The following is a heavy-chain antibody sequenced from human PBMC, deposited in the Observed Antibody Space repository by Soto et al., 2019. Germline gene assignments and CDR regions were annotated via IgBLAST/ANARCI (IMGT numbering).Heavy chain of an antibody. D-gene: IGHD3-3*01. J-gene: IGHJ6*02. Sequence: PGGSLRLSCAASGFTFSSYAMSWVRQAPGKGLEWVSAISGSGGSTYYADSVKGRFTISRDNSKNTLYLQMNSLRAEDTAVYYCAKDPSYDFWSGYPPYGMDVWGQGTTVTVSS. CDR3: AKDPSYDFWSGYPPYGMDV. CDR2: ISGSGGST. V-gene: IGHV3-23*01. CDR1: GFTFSSYA.